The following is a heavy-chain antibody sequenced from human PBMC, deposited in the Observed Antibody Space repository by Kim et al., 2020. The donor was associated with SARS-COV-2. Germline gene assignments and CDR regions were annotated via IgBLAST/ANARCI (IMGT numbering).Heavy chain of an antibody. D-gene: IGHD1-26*01. Sequence: GGSLRLSCAASGFTFSSYGMHWVRQAPGKGLEWVAVISYDGSNKYYADSVKGRFTISRDNSKNTLYLQMNSLRAEDTAVYYCAKSVVGASIDYWGQGTLVTVSS. CDR2: ISYDGSNK. J-gene: IGHJ4*02. V-gene: IGHV3-30*18. CDR1: GFTFSSYG. CDR3: AKSVVGASIDY.